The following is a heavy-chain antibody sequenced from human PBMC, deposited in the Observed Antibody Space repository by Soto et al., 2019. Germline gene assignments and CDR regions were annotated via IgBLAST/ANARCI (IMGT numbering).Heavy chain of an antibody. J-gene: IGHJ6*02. CDR1: GGTFSSYA. Sequence: PSVKVSCKASGGTFSSYAISWVRQAPGQGLEWMGGIIPIFGTANYAQKFQGRVTITADKSTSTAYMELSSLRSEDTAVYYCARGLHRGYGSGSYYNYYYGMDVWGQGTTVTVSS. V-gene: IGHV1-69*06. CDR3: ARGLHRGYGSGSYYNYYYGMDV. CDR2: IIPIFGTA. D-gene: IGHD3-10*01.